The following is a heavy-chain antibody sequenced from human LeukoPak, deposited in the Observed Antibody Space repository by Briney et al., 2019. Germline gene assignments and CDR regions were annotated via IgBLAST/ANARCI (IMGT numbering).Heavy chain of an antibody. V-gene: IGHV3-64*01. J-gene: IGHJ2*01. CDR3: AREGHCSSTSCRNWYFDL. Sequence: GGSLRLSCAASGFTFSSYAMHWVRQAPGKGLEYVSAISSNGGSTYYANSVKGRFTISRDNSKNTLYLQMGSLRAEDMAVYYCAREGHCSSTSCRNWYFDLWGRGTLVTVSS. CDR1: GFTFSSYA. D-gene: IGHD2-2*01. CDR2: ISSNGGST.